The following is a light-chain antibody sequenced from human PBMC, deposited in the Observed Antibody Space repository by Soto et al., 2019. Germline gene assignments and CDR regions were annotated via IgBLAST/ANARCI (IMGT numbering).Light chain of an antibody. CDR2: GAS. CDR1: QSVSSN. V-gene: IGKV3-15*01. Sequence: EIVMTQSPATLSVSPGERATLSCRASQSVSSNLAWYQQKPGQAPRLLIHGASTRATGIPARFSGSGSGTEFTLTISSLQSEDFAVYYCQQYNNWPAGFSFGPGTKVDI. CDR3: QQYNNWPAGFS. J-gene: IGKJ3*01.